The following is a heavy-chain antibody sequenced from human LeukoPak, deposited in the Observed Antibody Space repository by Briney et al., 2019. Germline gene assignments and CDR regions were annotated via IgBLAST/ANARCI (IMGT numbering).Heavy chain of an antibody. D-gene: IGHD3-9*01. J-gene: IGHJ3*02. CDR3: ARLGTYDILTGYLGAFDI. CDR2: IYPGDSDT. Sequence: GESLQISCKGSGYSFTSYWIGWVRQMPGKGLEWMGIIYPGDSDTRYSPSFQGQVTISADKSISTAYLQWSSLKASDTAMYYCARLGTYDILTGYLGAFDIWGQGTMVTVSS. V-gene: IGHV5-51*01. CDR1: GYSFTSYW.